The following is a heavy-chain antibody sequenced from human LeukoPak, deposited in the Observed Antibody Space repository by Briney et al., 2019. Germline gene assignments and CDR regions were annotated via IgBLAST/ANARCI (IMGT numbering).Heavy chain of an antibody. Sequence: SETLSLTCTVSGGSISSSSYYWGWIRQLPGKGLEWIGSIYYSGSTYYNPSLKSRVTISVDTSKNQFSLKLSSVTAADTAVYYCARATLRLLWFGGSFDPWGQGTLVTVSS. V-gene: IGHV4-39*01. D-gene: IGHD3-10*01. CDR1: GGSISSSSYY. CDR3: ARATLRLLWFGGSFDP. J-gene: IGHJ5*02. CDR2: IYYSGST.